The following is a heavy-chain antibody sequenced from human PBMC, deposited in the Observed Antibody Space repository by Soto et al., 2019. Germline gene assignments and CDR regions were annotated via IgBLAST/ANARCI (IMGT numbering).Heavy chain of an antibody. V-gene: IGHV4-30-4*01. D-gene: IGHD5-18*01. CDR3: ASKSYGYTFYDY. Sequence: LSLTCTVSGGSISSGDYYWSWIRQPPGKGLEWIGYIYYSGSTYYNPSLKSRVTISVDTSKNQFSLKLSSVTAADTAVYYCASKSYGYTFYDYWGQGTLVTVSS. CDR2: IYYSGST. J-gene: IGHJ4*02. CDR1: GGSISSGDYY.